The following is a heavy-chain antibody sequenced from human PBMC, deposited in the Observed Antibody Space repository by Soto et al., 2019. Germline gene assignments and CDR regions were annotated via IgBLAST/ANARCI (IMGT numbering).Heavy chain of an antibody. CDR1: GGFVSSGSYY. J-gene: IGHJ3*02. Sequence: QVQLQQWGAGLLNPSETLSLTCAVYGGFVSSGSYYWSWIRQPPGKGLEWIGEMSHSGGTHFNPSLKSRVTVSVDTSKTQFSLKISSVTAAHTALYYCARVERGTATTVVDAFDIWGPGTMVTVSS. CDR2: MSHSGGT. V-gene: IGHV4-34*01. CDR3: ARVERGTATTVVDAFDI. D-gene: IGHD1-1*01.